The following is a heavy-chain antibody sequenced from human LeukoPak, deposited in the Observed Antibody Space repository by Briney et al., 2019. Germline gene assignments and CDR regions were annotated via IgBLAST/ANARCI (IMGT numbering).Heavy chain of an antibody. Sequence: GGSLRLSCAASGFTLSTYAMSWVRQAPGKGLEWVSSISGSGGDTHYADSVKGRFTISRDNSKNTLFLQMNSLRAEDTAVYYCAKQRTYFDYWGQGTLVTVSS. J-gene: IGHJ4*02. D-gene: IGHD3/OR15-3a*01. CDR3: AKQRTYFDY. CDR1: GFTLSTYA. CDR2: ISGSGGDT. V-gene: IGHV3-23*01.